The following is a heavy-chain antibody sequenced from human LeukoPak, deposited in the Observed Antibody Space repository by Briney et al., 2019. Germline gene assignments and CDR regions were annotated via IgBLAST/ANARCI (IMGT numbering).Heavy chain of an antibody. Sequence: ASVKVSCKASGYTFTSYGIRWVTQAPGQGLVGMGCISDYNGNTNYAQKLRGRVTMTTDTSTSTAYMELRRLRSDDTAVYYCARCMTSIVVVPAAIPQIFDYGGQGTLVTVSS. CDR1: GYTFTSYG. V-gene: IGHV1-18*01. CDR2: ISDYNGNT. CDR3: ARCMTSIVVVPAAIPQIFDY. J-gene: IGHJ4*02. D-gene: IGHD2-2*02.